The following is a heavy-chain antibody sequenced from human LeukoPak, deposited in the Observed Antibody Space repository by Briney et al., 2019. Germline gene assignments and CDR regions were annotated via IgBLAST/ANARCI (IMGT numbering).Heavy chain of an antibody. CDR2: IIPIFGTA. J-gene: IGHJ5*02. CDR1: GGTFSSYA. Sequence: SVKVSCKASGGTFSSYAISWVRQAPGQGLEWMGGIIPIFGTANYAQKFQGRVTITADESTSTAYMELSSLRSEDTAVYYCARDRVTMIVEAFNWFDPWGQGTPVTVSS. CDR3: ARDRVTMIVEAFNWFDP. V-gene: IGHV1-69*13. D-gene: IGHD3-22*01.